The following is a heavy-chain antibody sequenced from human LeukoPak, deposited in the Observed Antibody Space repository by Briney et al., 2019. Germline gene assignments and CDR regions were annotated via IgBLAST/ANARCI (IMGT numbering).Heavy chain of an antibody. J-gene: IGHJ4*02. D-gene: IGHD3-22*01. Sequence: SETLSLTCTVSGSSISSSSYYWGWIRQPPGKGLEWIGSIYYSGSTYYNPSLKSRVTISVDTSKNQFSLKLSSVTAADTAVYYCARAGYDNYFDYWGQGTLVTVSS. CDR1: GSSISSSSYY. CDR2: IYYSGST. V-gene: IGHV4-39*07. CDR3: ARAGYDNYFDY.